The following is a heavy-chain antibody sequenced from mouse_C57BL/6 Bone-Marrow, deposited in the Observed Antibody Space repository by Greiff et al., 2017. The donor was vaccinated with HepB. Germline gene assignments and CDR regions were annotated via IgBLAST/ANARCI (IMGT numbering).Heavy chain of an antibody. Sequence: QVQLKQPGAELVKPGASVKLSCKASGYTFTSYWMHWVKQRPGRGLEWIGRIDPNSGGTKYNEKFKSKATLTVDKPSSTAYMQLSSLTSEDSAVYYCARRGGLGPWYFDVWGTGTTVTVSS. D-gene: IGHD4-1*01. V-gene: IGHV1-72*01. J-gene: IGHJ1*03. CDR2: IDPNSGGT. CDR1: GYTFTSYW. CDR3: ARRGGLGPWYFDV.